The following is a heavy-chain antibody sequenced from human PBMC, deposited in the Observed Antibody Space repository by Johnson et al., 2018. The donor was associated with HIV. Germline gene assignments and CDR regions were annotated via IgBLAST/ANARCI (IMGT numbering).Heavy chain of an antibody. V-gene: IGHV3-9*01. CDR2: IRWNSGSI. J-gene: IGHJ3*02. CDR1: GFTFDDYA. Sequence: EVQLVESGGDLVQPGRSLRLSCAASGFTFDDYAIHWVRQAPGKGLEWVSGIRWNSGSIGYADSVKGRFTISSDNPKNSLYLQMNSLRAEDTALYYCARVGRSGYCSGGSCYSGAFDIWGQGTMVTVSS. CDR3: ARVGRSGYCSGGSCYSGAFDI. D-gene: IGHD2-15*01.